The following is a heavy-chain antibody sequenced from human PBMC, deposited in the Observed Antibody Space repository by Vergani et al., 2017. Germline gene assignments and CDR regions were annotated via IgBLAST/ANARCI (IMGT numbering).Heavy chain of an antibody. CDR2: IYTSGST. J-gene: IGHJ2*01. CDR1: GGSVSSGSYY. CDR3: ARTGHTEYCGGDCYSFWYFDL. Sequence: QVQLQESGPGLVKPSETLSLTCTVSGGSVSSGSYYWSWIRQPPGKGLEWIGYIYTSGSTNYNPSLKSRVTMSVDTSKNQFSLKLSSVTAADTAVYYCARTGHTEYCGGDCYSFWYFDLWGRGTLVTVSS. D-gene: IGHD2-21*02. V-gene: IGHV4-61*01.